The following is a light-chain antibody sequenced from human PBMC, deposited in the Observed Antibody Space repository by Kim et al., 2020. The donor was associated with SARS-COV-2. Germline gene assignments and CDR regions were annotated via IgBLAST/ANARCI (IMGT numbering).Light chain of an antibody. V-gene: IGLV3-25*03. Sequence: VSRGTTARITCSGDALPKQYAYWYQQKPGQAPVMVIYNDSESPSGIPERFSGSSSGTTVTLTISGVQAEDEADYYCQSADSSGTYVFGTGTKVTVL. J-gene: IGLJ1*01. CDR2: NDS. CDR1: ALPKQY. CDR3: QSADSSGTYV.